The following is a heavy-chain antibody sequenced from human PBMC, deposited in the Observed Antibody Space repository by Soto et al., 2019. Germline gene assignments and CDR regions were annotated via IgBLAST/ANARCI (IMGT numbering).Heavy chain of an antibody. V-gene: IGHV1-69*01. D-gene: IGHD3-10*01. J-gene: IGHJ5*02. CDR2: IIPIFGTA. CDR1: GGTFSSYA. Sequence: QVQLVQSGAEVKKPGSSVKVSCKASGGTFSSYAISWVRQAPGQGLEWMGGIIPIFGTANYAQKFQGRVTITADESTRTAYMELSSLRSEDTAVYYCARDPISTYYGSGSPINWFDPWGQGTLVTVSS. CDR3: ARDPISTYYGSGSPINWFDP.